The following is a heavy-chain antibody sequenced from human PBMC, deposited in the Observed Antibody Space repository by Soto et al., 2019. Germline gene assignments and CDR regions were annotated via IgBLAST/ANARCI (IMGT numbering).Heavy chain of an antibody. J-gene: IGHJ4*02. CDR3: IRGGSPDYYDY. V-gene: IGHV3-73*01. CDR2: ILSKAGNYAT. CDR1: GFIFSGSA. Sequence: EVQLVESGGGLVQPGGYLKLSCAASGFIFSGSAVHWVRQAFGKGLEWVGRILSKAGNYATAYPASMQGRFTISRDDSEITAFLQMTSLKTEDTAVYYCIRGGSPDYYDYWCQGTLVAVSS.